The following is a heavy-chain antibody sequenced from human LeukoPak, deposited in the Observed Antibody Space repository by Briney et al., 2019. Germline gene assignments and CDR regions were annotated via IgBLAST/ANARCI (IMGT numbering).Heavy chain of an antibody. Sequence: SETLSLTCTVSGGSVTDYYWSWIRQSPGKGLEWIGYIYYTGTSYNPSLKSRVTISADTAKNQFSLKLISVTAADTAVYSGASRKLGNDYWGQGTLVTVSS. CDR1: GGSVTDYY. CDR2: IYYTGT. D-gene: IGHD7-27*01. J-gene: IGHJ4*02. V-gene: IGHV4-59*02. CDR3: ASRKLGNDY.